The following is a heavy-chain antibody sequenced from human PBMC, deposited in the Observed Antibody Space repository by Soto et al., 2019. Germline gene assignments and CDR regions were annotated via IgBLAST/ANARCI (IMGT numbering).Heavy chain of an antibody. D-gene: IGHD2-21*02. Sequence: SEALSLTCPVTGASICSYYWCCIPQRAGKGLEWIGYIYYSGSTNYNPSLKSRVTISVDTSKNQFSLKLSSVTAADTAVYYCARFTANDIVVMTAIYAFDIWGQGTMVT. CDR1: GASICSYY. V-gene: IGHV4-59*01. CDR3: ARFTANDIVVMTAIYAFDI. CDR2: IYYSGST. J-gene: IGHJ3*02.